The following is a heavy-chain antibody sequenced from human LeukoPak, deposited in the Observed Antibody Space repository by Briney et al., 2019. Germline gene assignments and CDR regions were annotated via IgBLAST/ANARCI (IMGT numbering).Heavy chain of an antibody. Sequence: SVKVSCKASGGTFSSYAISWVRQAPGQGLEWMGGIIPIFGTANYAQKFQGRVTITADESTSTAYMELSSLRSEDTAVYYCARSLLMVYAIAEGGTDYWDQGTLVTVSS. CDR3: ARSLLMVYAIAEGGTDY. V-gene: IGHV1-69*13. CDR2: IIPIFGTA. D-gene: IGHD2-8*01. CDR1: GGTFSSYA. J-gene: IGHJ4*02.